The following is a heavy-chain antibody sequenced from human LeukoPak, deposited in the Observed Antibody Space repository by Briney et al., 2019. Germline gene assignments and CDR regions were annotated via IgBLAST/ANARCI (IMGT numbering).Heavy chain of an antibody. Sequence: SETLSFTGGVYGGSFSGYYWSWIGQPPGKGLEWIGEINHSGSINYNPSLKSRVTISVDTSKNQFSLKLSSVTAADTAVYYCARCRYYYYYYMDVWGKGTTVTVSS. CDR1: GGSFSGYY. J-gene: IGHJ6*03. CDR2: INHSGSI. V-gene: IGHV4-34*01. CDR3: ARCRYYYYYYMDV.